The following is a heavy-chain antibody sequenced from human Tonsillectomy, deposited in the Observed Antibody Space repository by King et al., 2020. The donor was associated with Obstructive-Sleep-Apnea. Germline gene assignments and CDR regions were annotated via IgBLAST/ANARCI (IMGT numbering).Heavy chain of an antibody. CDR3: ASLEASYDY. CDR1: GGSISSSSYY. D-gene: IGHD6-6*01. CDR2: IYYSGST. J-gene: IGHJ4*02. Sequence: QLQESGPGLVKPSETLSLTCTVSGGSISSSSYYWGWIRQPPGKGLEWIGRIYYSGSTYYNPSLKSRVTISVDTSKNQFSLQLSPVTAADPAVYYCASLEASYDYWGQGTLVTVSS. V-gene: IGHV4-39*07.